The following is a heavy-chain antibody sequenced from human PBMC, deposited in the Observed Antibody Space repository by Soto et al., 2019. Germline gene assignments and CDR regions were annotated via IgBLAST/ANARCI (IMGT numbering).Heavy chain of an antibody. D-gene: IGHD5-18*01. J-gene: IGHJ4*02. CDR2: IYYSWST. Sequence: SETLSLTCTVSGGSITSGGYYWSWIRQHPGKGLEWIGYIYYSWSTYYNPSLKSRVTISVDTSKNQFSLKLSSVTAADTAVYYCARSGYSYGPNPLLYWGQGTLVTVSS. V-gene: IGHV4-31*03. CDR3: ARSGYSYGPNPLLY. CDR1: GGSITSGGYY.